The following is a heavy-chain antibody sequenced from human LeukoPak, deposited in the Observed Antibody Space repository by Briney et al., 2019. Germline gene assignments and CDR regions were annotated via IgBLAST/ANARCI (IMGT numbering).Heavy chain of an antibody. CDR3: ARGSAGWFGELFDY. J-gene: IGHJ4*02. D-gene: IGHD3-10*01. CDR2: IYYSGST. Sequence: SETLSLTCTVSGGSISSYYWSWIRQPPGQGLEWIGHIYYSGSTNYNPSLKSRITISVDTSKNQFSLKLSSVTAADTAVYYCARGSAGWFGELFDYWGQGTLVTVSS. V-gene: IGHV4-59*01. CDR1: GGSISSYY.